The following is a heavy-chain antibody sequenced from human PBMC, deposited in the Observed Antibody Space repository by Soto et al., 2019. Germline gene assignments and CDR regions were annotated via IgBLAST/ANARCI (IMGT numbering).Heavy chain of an antibody. D-gene: IGHD3-10*01. CDR3: ARLGYYGSGSSYKASSDWFDP. CDR2: IYHSGST. CDR1: GGSISSSNW. Sequence: SETLSLTCAVSGGSISSSNWWSWVRQPPGKGLEWIGEIYHSGSTNYNPSLKSRVTISVDKSKNQFSLKLSSVTAADTAVYYCARLGYYGSGSSYKASSDWFDPWGQGTLVTVSS. V-gene: IGHV4-4*02. J-gene: IGHJ5*02.